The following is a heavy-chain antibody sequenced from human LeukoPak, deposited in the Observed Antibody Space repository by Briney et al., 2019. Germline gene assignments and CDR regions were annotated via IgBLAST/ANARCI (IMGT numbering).Heavy chain of an antibody. CDR1: GFSFTNAW. D-gene: IGHD4-23*01. CDR3: TSPIRGNGGFDY. CDR2: IKNKSEGEIT. Sequence: GGSLRLSCAASGFSFTNAWMNWVRQAPGKGLEWVGRIKNKSEGEITDYAAPVKGTFTISRDDSKNTLYLQMNSLKTEDTAVYYCTSPIRGNGGFDYWGQGTLVTVSS. V-gene: IGHV3-15*01. J-gene: IGHJ4*02.